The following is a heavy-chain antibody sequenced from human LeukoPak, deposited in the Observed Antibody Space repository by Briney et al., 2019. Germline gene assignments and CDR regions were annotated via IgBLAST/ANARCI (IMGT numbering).Heavy chain of an antibody. D-gene: IGHD3-10*01. Sequence: ASVKLSCKASGYTFTSYGISWVRQAPGQGLEWMGWISAYNGNTNYAQKLHGRVTMTTDTSTSTAYMELRSLRSDGTAVYYCARDLVVRGLRPNWFDPWGQGTLVTVSS. CDR1: GYTFTSYG. CDR2: ISAYNGNT. J-gene: IGHJ5*02. V-gene: IGHV1-18*01. CDR3: ARDLVVRGLRPNWFDP.